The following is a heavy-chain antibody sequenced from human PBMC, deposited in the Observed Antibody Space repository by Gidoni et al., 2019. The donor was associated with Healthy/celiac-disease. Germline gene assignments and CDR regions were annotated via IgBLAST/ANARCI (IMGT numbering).Heavy chain of an antibody. V-gene: IGHV2-5*01. CDR1: GFSLSTSGVG. Sequence: QITLKESGPTLVKPTQTLTLTCTFSGFSLSTSGVGVGWIRQPPGKALEWLALIYWNDDKRYSPSLKSRLTITKDTSKNQVVLTMTNMDPVDTATYYCARSKLTIFGVVISRFFDYWGQGTLVTVSS. CDR3: ARSKLTIFGVVISRFFDY. CDR2: IYWNDDK. J-gene: IGHJ4*02. D-gene: IGHD3-3*01.